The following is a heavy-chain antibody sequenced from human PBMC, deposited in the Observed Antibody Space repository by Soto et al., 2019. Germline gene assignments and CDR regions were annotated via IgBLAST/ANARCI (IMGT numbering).Heavy chain of an antibody. CDR3: VGMSGGMDV. D-gene: IGHD1-26*01. Sequence: SVKVSCKACVGTFSSYAISWVRQAPGQGLEWMGGIIPIFGTANYAQKFQGRVTITADKSTSTAYMELSSLRSEDTAVYYCVGMSGGMDVWGQGTTVTVSS. V-gene: IGHV1-69*06. CDR1: VGTFSSYA. J-gene: IGHJ6*02. CDR2: IIPIFGTA.